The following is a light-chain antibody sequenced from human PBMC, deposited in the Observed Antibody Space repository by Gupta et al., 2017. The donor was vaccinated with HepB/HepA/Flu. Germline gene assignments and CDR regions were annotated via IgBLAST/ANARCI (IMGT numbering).Light chain of an antibody. CDR1: QSLLHSTGDNY. CDR3: MQALQTPRT. Sequence: DIVMTQSPLSLPVTPGEPASISCRSSQSLLHSTGDNYLDWYLQKPGQSPQLLIYLGSNRASGVPDRFSGSGSGTQFTLKISRVEAEDVGVYDCMQALQTPRTFGQGTKVEIK. CDR2: LGS. V-gene: IGKV2-28*01. J-gene: IGKJ1*01.